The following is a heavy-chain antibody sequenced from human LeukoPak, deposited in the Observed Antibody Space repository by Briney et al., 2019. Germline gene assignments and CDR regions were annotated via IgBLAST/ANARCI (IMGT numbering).Heavy chain of an antibody. Sequence: SETLSLTCTVSGGSISSYYWSWIRQPAGKGLEWIGRIYTSGSTNYNPSLKSRVTMSVDTSKNLFSLKLSSVTAADTAVYYRAGAGTIPGSPSFYYYYMDVWGKGTTVTVSS. CDR3: AGAGTIPGSPSFYYYYMDV. V-gene: IGHV4-4*07. D-gene: IGHD3-3*01. CDR2: IYTSGST. J-gene: IGHJ6*03. CDR1: GGSISSYY.